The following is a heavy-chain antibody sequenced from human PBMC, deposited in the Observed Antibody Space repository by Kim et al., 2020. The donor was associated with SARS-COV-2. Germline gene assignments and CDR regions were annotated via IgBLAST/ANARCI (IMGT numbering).Heavy chain of an antibody. V-gene: IGHV3-66*01. J-gene: IGHJ5*02. D-gene: IGHD5-18*01. Sequence: GGSLRLSCAASGFTVSSNYMSWVRQAPGKGLEWVSVIYSGGSTYYADSVKGRFTISRDNSKNTLYLQMNSLRAEDTAVYYCARSLKGIQLWPRNNWFDPWGQGTLVTVSS. CDR2: IYSGGST. CDR3: ARSLKGIQLWPRNNWFDP. CDR1: GFTVSSNY.